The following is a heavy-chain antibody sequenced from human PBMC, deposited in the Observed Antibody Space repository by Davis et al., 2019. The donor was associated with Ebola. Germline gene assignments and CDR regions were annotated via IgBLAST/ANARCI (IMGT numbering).Heavy chain of an antibody. CDR1: GGSISSYY. D-gene: IGHD2/OR15-2a*01. J-gene: IGHJ5*02. V-gene: IGHV4-59*01. CDR3: ARTVLQGWFDP. Sequence: MPSETLSLTCTVSGGSISSYYWSWIRQPPGKGLEWIGYIYYSGSTNYNPSLKSRVTISVDTSKNQFSLKLSSVTAADTAVCYCARTVLQGWFDPWGQGTLVTVSS. CDR2: IYYSGST.